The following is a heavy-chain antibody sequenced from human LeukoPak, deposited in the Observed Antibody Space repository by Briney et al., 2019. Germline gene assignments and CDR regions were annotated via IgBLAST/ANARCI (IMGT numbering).Heavy chain of an antibody. CDR2: SKYDGSTK. V-gene: IGHV3-74*01. Sequence: PGGSLRLSCEASGFSLSGSWMPWVRQAPGKGLMWVSQSKYDGSTKSYAASVRGRFTISRDNAKNTLYLHMDSLRAEDTAVYYCARSDYFHNWGQGTMVVVSA. CDR1: GFSLSGSW. CDR3: ARSDYFHN. J-gene: IGHJ3*01. D-gene: IGHD3-10*01.